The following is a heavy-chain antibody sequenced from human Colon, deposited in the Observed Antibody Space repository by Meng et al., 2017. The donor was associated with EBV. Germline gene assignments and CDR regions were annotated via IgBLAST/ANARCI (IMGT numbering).Heavy chain of an antibody. CDR1: GDSLSSANW. J-gene: IGHJ4*02. D-gene: IGHD2-15*01. CDR2: IHHNGNT. CDR3: ARTAICIGGSCTTWDY. Sequence: VQLQGSGPGLVKPSATLSLTCAVSGDSLSSANWWSWVRQPPGKGLEWIGKIHHNGNTNYNPSLKSRVTISVDKSKNPFVLKVTSVTAADTAVYYCARTAICIGGSCTTWDYWGQGALVTVSS. V-gene: IGHV4-4*02.